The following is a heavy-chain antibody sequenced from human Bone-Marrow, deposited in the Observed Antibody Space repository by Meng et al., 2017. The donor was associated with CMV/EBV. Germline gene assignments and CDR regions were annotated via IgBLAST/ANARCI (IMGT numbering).Heavy chain of an antibody. J-gene: IGHJ4*02. V-gene: IGHV3-23*01. Sequence: GGSLRFSWAVSGLTLERYAMSWVRQAPGKRLERVSYISPSGDYTLYTGSVRGRFSISRDNSKNTVFLQMSSLTVEDTATYFCVTDNVPLTDKRLDYWGQGNLVTVSS. CDR1: GLTLERYA. CDR2: ISPSGDYT. D-gene: IGHD2-8*01. CDR3: VTDNVPLTDKRLDY.